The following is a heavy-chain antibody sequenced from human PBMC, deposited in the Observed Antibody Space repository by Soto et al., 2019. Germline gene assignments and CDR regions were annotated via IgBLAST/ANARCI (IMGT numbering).Heavy chain of an antibody. J-gene: IGHJ4*02. V-gene: IGHV1-69*01. Sequence: QVQLVQSGAEVKKPGSSVKVSCKASGGTFSSYAISWVRQAPGQGLEWMGGIIPIFGTANYAQKFQGRVTITADESTSTAYMELNSLRSEDTAVYYCARGLAVRGVILSFGVYWGQGTLVTVSS. CDR3: ARGLAVRGVILSFGVY. CDR2: IIPIFGTA. CDR1: GGTFSSYA. D-gene: IGHD3-10*01.